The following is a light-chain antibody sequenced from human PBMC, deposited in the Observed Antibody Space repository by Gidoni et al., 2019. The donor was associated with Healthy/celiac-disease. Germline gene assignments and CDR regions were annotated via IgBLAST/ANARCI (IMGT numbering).Light chain of an antibody. V-gene: IGLV2-14*01. CDR3: SSYTSSSTPV. Sequence: QSALTQPASVSGSPAQSIPISCTGTSSYVGGYNYVSWYQQHPGKAPKLMLYEVSNRPSGVSNRFSGSKSGNTASLTISGLQAEDEADYYCSSYTSSSTPVFGTGTKVTVL. J-gene: IGLJ1*01. CDR2: EVS. CDR1: SSYVGGYNY.